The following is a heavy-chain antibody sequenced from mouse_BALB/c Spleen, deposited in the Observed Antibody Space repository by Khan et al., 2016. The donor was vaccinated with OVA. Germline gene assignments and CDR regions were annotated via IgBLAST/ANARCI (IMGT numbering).Heavy chain of an antibody. CDR1: GYSITSDYA. Sequence: EVQLVESGPGLVKPSQSLSLTCTVTGYSITSDYAWNWIRQFPGNKLEWMAYISYCGRTSYNPSLKSRLSISRDLSKHQFFLQLNSVTTEDTATYYCARSVTITTVLATDCDCWSQGTTLTVAS. CDR2: ISYCGRT. V-gene: IGHV3-2*02. D-gene: IGHD1-1*01. CDR3: ARSVTITTVLATDCDC. J-gene: IGHJ2*01.